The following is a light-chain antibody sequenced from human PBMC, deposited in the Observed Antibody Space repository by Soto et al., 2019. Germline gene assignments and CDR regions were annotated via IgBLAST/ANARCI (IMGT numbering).Light chain of an antibody. V-gene: IGLV2-14*03. CDR2: SVS. CDR3: SSSTSSSTYL. J-gene: IGLJ1*01. Sequence: QSVLTQPASVSGSPGQSITISCTGTSSDVGAYNSVSWYQQHPDKAPKLIIFSVSYRSSGVSDLFSGSKSDNTASLTISGHRTEDEGDYYCSSSTSSSTYLFGTGTKLTVL. CDR1: SSDVGAYNS.